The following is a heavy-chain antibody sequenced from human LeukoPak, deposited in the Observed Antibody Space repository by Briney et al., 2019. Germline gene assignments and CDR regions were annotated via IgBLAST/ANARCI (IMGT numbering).Heavy chain of an antibody. V-gene: IGHV4-30-2*01. CDR2: IYHSGST. D-gene: IGHD2-2*01. J-gene: IGHJ4*02. CDR1: GGSISSGGYS. Sequence: SETLSLTCAVSGGSISSGGYSWSWIRQPPGKGLEWIGYIYHSGSTYYNPSLKSRVTISVDRSKNQFSLKLSSVTAADTAVYYCASYTPHCSSTSCQRYFDYWGQGTLVTVSS. CDR3: ASYTPHCSSTSCQRYFDY.